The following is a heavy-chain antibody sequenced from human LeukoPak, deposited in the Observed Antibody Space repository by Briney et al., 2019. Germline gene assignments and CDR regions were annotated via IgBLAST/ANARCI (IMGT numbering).Heavy chain of an antibody. CDR3: ARLGALAYCGGDCYLDAFDI. CDR2: IYYSGST. Sequence: SETLSLTCTVSGGSISSYYWSWIRQPPGKGLEWIGYIYYSGSTNYNPSLKSRVTISVDTSKNQFSLKLSSVTAADTAVYYCARLGALAYCGGDCYLDAFDIWGQGTMVTVSS. V-gene: IGHV4-59*01. CDR1: GGSISSYY. J-gene: IGHJ3*02. D-gene: IGHD2-21*02.